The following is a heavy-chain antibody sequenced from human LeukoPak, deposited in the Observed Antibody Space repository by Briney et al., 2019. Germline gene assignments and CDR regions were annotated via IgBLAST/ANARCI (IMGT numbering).Heavy chain of an antibody. CDR3: AKGAYYFDY. Sequence: GGSLRLSCAASGFTFRSYWMHWVRHAPGKGLVWVSRINSDGSSTSYADSVKGRFTISRDNAKNTLYLQMNSLRAEDTAVYYCAKGAYYFDYWGQGTLVSVSS. CDR2: INSDGSST. V-gene: IGHV3-74*01. J-gene: IGHJ4*02. CDR1: GFTFRSYW.